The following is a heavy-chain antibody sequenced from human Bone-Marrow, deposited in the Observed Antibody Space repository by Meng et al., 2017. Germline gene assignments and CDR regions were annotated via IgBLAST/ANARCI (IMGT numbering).Heavy chain of an antibody. V-gene: IGHV4-30-2*01. CDR1: GGSISSGGYS. CDR2: IYHSGST. CDR3: ARARTTNQSKYRNAYNWFDP. J-gene: IGHJ5*02. Sequence: LQLQESGSGLVKPSQPLSLTCAVSGGSISSGGYSWSWIRQPPGKGLEWIGYIYHSGSTHYNPSLKSRVIMSVDTSKNQFSLKLYSVTAADTAVYYCARARTTNQSKYRNAYNWFDPWGQGTLVTVSS. D-gene: IGHD2/OR15-2a*01.